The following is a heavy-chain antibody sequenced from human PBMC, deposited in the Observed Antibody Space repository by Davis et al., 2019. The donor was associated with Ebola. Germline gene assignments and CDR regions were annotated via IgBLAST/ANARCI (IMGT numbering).Heavy chain of an antibody. D-gene: IGHD1-1*01. Sequence: PGGSLRLSCAASGFTVSSFAMNCVRQAPGKGLEWVSAISGSGRSTSYADSVKGRFTISRDNSKNTLYLQMNSLRGEDTAVYYCAKELGDWNHAFYYYGMDVWGQGTTVTVSS. CDR3: AKELGDWNHAFYYYGMDV. J-gene: IGHJ6*02. V-gene: IGHV3-23*01. CDR2: ISGSGRST. CDR1: GFTVSSFA.